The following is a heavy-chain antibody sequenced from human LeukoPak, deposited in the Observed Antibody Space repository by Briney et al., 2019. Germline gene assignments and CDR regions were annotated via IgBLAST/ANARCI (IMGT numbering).Heavy chain of an antibody. V-gene: IGHV3-30*02. Sequence: PGGSLRLSCAASGFTPSSYGMHWVGPAQGRGLGGVAFIRYDGSNKYYADSVKGRFTISRDNSKNTLYLQMNSLRAEDTAVYYCAKDFEQQLGEDYWGQGTLVTVSS. CDR3: AKDFEQQLGEDY. D-gene: IGHD6-13*01. CDR2: IRYDGSNK. CDR1: GFTPSSYG. J-gene: IGHJ4*02.